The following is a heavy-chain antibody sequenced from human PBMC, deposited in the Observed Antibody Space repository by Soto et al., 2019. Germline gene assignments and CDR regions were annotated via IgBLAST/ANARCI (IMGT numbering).Heavy chain of an antibody. Sequence: ASVKVSCKVSGNILSDLYMHWVRQAPGKGLEWMGGFDPEDGKTIYAQKFQGRVTMTEDTSTDTAYMDLSRLTSDDTAVYYCTVGVGATLWFDPWGQGTLVTVS. CDR1: GNILSDLY. CDR2: FDPEDGKT. V-gene: IGHV1-24*01. D-gene: IGHD1-26*01. CDR3: TVGVGATLWFDP. J-gene: IGHJ5*02.